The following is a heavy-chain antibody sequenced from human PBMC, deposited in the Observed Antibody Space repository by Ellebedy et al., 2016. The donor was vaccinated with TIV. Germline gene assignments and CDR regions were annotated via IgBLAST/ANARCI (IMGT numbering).Heavy chain of an antibody. CDR3: AKSGEFLDFVVSEVVTRWFDP. J-gene: IGHJ5*02. V-gene: IGHV4-34*08. D-gene: IGHD2-15*01. CDR1: GFTFRNYN. Sequence: ESLKISCAASGFTFRNYNMNWVRQAPGKGREWIGEVSHRGNTKCNPSFKSRVTMVLDTSKNMFSLNLTSVTAAATAVYYCAKSGEFLDFVVSEVVTRWFDPWGQGTLVTVSS. CDR2: VSHRGNT.